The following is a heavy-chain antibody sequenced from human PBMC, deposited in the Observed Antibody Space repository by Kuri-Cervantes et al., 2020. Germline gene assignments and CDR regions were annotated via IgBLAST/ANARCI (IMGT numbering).Heavy chain of an antibody. V-gene: IGHV3-33*08. J-gene: IGHJ4*02. D-gene: IGHD6-13*01. CDR3: ARVKQLVNYFYFDY. CDR1: GFTFSSCA. Sequence: GESLKISCAASGFTFSSCAMHWVRQAPGKGLEWVAFIWYDGSNEYYADSVKGRITISRDNSKNTLYLQMNSPRAEDTAVYYCARVKQLVNYFYFDYWGQGTLVTVSS. CDR2: IWYDGSNE.